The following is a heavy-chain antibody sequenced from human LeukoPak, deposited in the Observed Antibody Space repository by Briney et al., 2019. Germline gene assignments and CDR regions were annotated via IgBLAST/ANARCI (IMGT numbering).Heavy chain of an antibody. Sequence: GGSLRLSCAASGFTFSSYAMNWVRQAPGKGLEWVSGISGSGDSTYYADSVKGRFTISRDKSKNTLYLHMNSLRAEDTAAYFCARQNFGSPRWFDPWGQETLVTVSS. D-gene: IGHD3-3*01. CDR2: ISGSGDST. CDR3: ARQNFGSPRWFDP. CDR1: GFTFSSYA. J-gene: IGHJ5*02. V-gene: IGHV3-23*01.